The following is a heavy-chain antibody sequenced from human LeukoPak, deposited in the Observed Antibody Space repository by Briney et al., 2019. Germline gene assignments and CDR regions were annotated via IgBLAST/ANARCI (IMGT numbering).Heavy chain of an antibody. CDR2: IYTSGST. J-gene: IGHJ4*02. V-gene: IGHV4-4*07. Sequence: SETLSLTCTVSGGSISNYYWSWIRQPAGKGLEWIGRIYTSGSTNYNPSLKSRVTMSVDTSKNQFSLKLSSVTAADTAVYYCARAAVVVPAAPFHYWGQGTLLTVSS. D-gene: IGHD2-2*01. CDR1: GGSISNYY. CDR3: ARAAVVVPAAPFHY.